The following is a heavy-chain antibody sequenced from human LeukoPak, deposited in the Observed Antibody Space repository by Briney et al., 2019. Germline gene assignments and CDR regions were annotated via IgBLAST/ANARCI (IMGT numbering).Heavy chain of an antibody. Sequence: SETLSLTCTVSGGSISSSSYYWGWIRQPPGKGLGWIGSIYYSGSTYYNPSLKSRVTISVDTSKNQFSLKLSSVTAADTAVYYCARQAIFGVAPFGFDYWGQGTLVTVSS. D-gene: IGHD3-3*01. CDR3: ARQAIFGVAPFGFDY. CDR1: GGSISSSSYY. CDR2: IYYSGST. J-gene: IGHJ4*02. V-gene: IGHV4-39*01.